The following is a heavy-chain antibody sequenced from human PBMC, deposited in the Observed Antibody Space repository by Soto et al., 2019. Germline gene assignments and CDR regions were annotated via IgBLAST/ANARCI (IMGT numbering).Heavy chain of an antibody. V-gene: IGHV1-69*13. J-gene: IGHJ4*02. Sequence: SVQVSCKDSGGTFSSYALSWVRQAPGQGLEWMGGMIPMLGTENYAQKFQGRLKISADESTRTAYMELSSLRSDDTAVYYCAKHDYGDSPDYWGQGTLVTVSS. CDR3: AKHDYGDSPDY. CDR1: GGTFSSYA. CDR2: MIPMLGTE. D-gene: IGHD4-17*01.